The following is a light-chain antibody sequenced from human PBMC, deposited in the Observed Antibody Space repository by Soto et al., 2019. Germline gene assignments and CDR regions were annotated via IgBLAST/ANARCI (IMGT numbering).Light chain of an antibody. Sequence: EIVLTQSPGTLSLSPGERATLSCRASQTITNFYLAWYQQKLGQAPRLLIYGASTRASGIPDRFSGSGSGTDFTLTISRLEPEDSAVYYCQQYGSSPTWTFGQGTKVDIK. J-gene: IGKJ1*01. CDR3: QQYGSSPTWT. V-gene: IGKV3-20*01. CDR1: QTITNFY. CDR2: GAS.